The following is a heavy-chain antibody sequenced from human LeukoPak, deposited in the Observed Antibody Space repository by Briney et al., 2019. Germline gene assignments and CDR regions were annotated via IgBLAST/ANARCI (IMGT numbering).Heavy chain of an antibody. J-gene: IGHJ4*02. V-gene: IGHV4-39*01. CDR1: GDSISQNNYY. D-gene: IGHD1-26*01. CDR3: ARHMDASGSLGYFDF. Sequence: SETLSLTCVASGDSISQNNYYWAWIRQPPGKSLEWVGSHHYGMSTHSNPSLKSRVTISVDTSKNQFSLILTSVTAADTALYYCARHMDASGSLGYFDFWGQGTLVTISS. CDR2: HHYGMST.